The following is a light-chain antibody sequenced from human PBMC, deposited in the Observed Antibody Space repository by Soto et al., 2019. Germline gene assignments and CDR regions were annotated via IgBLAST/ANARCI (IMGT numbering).Light chain of an antibody. Sequence: DIQMSQSPSNLSAFVGDRVTITCRASQSISSWLSWYQQRPGKAPKLLIYAASILQCGGPSRFSGSGSGTNFTLTSSGLQPEDFATYFCQQRFSTPRTFGQGTKVEI. CDR3: QQRFSTPRT. CDR1: QSISSW. CDR2: AAS. J-gene: IGKJ1*01. V-gene: IGKV1-39*01.